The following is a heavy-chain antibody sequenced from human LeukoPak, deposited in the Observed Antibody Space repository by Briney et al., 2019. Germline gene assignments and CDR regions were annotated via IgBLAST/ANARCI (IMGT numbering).Heavy chain of an antibody. J-gene: IGHJ4*02. CDR3: ARASDSSGYYAPQHYFDY. CDR2: INPSGDST. Sequence: ASVKVSCKASGYTFTSYYMHWVRQAPGQGLEWMGIINPSGDSTSYAQKFQGRVTMTRDTSTSTVYMALSSLRSEDTAVYYCARASDSSGYYAPQHYFDYWGQGTPVTVSS. CDR1: GYTFTSYY. D-gene: IGHD3-22*01. V-gene: IGHV1-46*03.